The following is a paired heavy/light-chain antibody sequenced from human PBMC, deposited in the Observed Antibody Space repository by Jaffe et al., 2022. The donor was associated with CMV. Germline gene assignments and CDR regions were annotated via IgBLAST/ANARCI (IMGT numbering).Heavy chain of an antibody. V-gene: IGHV4-39*01. CDR1: GGSISSSSYY. CDR2: IYYSGST. Sequence: QLQLQESGPGLVKPSETLSLTCTVSGGSISSSSYYWGWIRQPPGKGLEWIGSIYYSGSTYYNPSLKSRVTISVDTSKNQFSLKLSSVTAADTAVYYCARHCPTKHKLPGIAAAANWFDPWGQGTLVTVSS. CDR3: ARHCPTKHKLPGIAAAANWFDP. J-gene: IGHJ5*02. D-gene: IGHD6-13*01.
Light chain of an antibody. CDR1: QSVSSSY. CDR2: GAS. V-gene: IGKV3-20*01. J-gene: IGKJ5*01. Sequence: EIVLTQSPGTLSLSPGERATLSCRASQSVSSSYLAWYQQKPGQAPRLLIYGASSRATGIPDRFSGSGSGTDFTLTISRLEPEDFAVYYCQQYGSSPAITFGQGTRLEIK. CDR3: QQYGSSPAIT.